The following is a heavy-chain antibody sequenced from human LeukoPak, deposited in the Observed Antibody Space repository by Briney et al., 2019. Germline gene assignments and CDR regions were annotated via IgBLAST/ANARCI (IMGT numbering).Heavy chain of an antibody. CDR1: GGSISNYF. Sequence: SETLSLTCTVSGGSISNYFWSWVRQPAGKGLEWIGRIYSTGRSDYNPSLKSRITMSVDTSKNQFSLKLSSVTAADTAVYYCARVSVSNSGSPRFDYWGQGTLVTVSS. CDR3: ARVSVSNSGSPRFDY. V-gene: IGHV4-4*07. J-gene: IGHJ4*02. D-gene: IGHD1-26*01. CDR2: IYSTGRS.